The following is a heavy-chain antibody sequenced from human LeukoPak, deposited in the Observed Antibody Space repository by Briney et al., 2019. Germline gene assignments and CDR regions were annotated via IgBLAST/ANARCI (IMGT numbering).Heavy chain of an antibody. V-gene: IGHV4-4*07. D-gene: IGHD6-13*01. J-gene: IGHJ6*03. CDR3: ARAAAAGLYYYYYMDV. Sequence: SETLSLTCTVSGGSISSYYWSWIRQPAGKGLEWIGRIYTSGSTNCNPSLKSRVTMSVDTSKNQFSLKLSPVTAADTAVYYCARAAAAGLYYYYYMDVWGKGTTVTVSS. CDR1: GGSISSYY. CDR2: IYTSGST.